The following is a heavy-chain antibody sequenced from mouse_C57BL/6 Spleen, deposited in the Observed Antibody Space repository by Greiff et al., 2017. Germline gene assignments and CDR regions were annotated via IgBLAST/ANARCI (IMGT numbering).Heavy chain of an antibody. CDR2: ISNGGGST. V-gene: IGHV5-12*01. D-gene: IGHD2-5*01. Sequence: EVKLVESGGGLVQPGGSLKLSCAASGFTFSDYYMYWVRQTPEKRLEWVAYISNGGGSTYYPDTVKGRFTISRDNAKNTLYLQMSRLKSEDTAMYYCARHESYYSNYYAMDYWGQGTSVTVSS. J-gene: IGHJ4*01. CDR1: GFTFSDYY. CDR3: ARHESYYSNYYAMDY.